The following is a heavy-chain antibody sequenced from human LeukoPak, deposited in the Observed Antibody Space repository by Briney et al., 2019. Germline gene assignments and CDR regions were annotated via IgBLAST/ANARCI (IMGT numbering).Heavy chain of an antibody. V-gene: IGHV3-66*01. CDR2: IYSGGTT. CDR1: GFTVSDNY. J-gene: IGHJ4*02. Sequence: PGGSLRLSCAASGFTVSDNYMSWVRQAPGKVLEWVSIIYSGGTTYYADSVKGRFTISRDISKNTLYLQMNSLRAEDTAVFYCARALPAASHTSFDYWGQGTLVTVSS. D-gene: IGHD2-2*01. CDR3: ARALPAASHTSFDY.